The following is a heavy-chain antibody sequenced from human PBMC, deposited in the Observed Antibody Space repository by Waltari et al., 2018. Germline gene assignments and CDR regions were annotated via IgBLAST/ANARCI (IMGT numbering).Heavy chain of an antibody. CDR1: GYTFTSYA. Sequence: QVQLVQSGSELKKPGASVKVSCEASGYTFTSYAMNWVRQAPGQGREWMGWVNTNTGNPTYAQGFTGRFVFSLDTSVSTAYLQISSLKAEDTAVYYCARDSDPVAFEGSNWFDPWGQGTLVTVSS. D-gene: IGHD3-10*01. V-gene: IGHV7-4-1*02. J-gene: IGHJ5*02. CDR3: ARDSDPVAFEGSNWFDP. CDR2: VNTNTGNP.